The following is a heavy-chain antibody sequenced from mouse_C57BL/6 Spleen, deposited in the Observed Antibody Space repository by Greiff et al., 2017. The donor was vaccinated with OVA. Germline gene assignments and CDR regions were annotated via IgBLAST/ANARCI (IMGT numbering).Heavy chain of an antibody. Sequence: EVMLVESGGGLVKPGGSLKLSCAASGFTFSDYGMHWVRQAPEKGLEWVAYISSGSSTIYYADTVKGRFTISRDNAKNTLFLQMTSLRSEDTAMYYCAGGGNFYFSMDYWGQGTSVTVSS. J-gene: IGHJ4*01. CDR2: ISSGSSTI. CDR3: AGGGNFYFSMDY. V-gene: IGHV5-17*01. D-gene: IGHD2-1*01. CDR1: GFTFSDYG.